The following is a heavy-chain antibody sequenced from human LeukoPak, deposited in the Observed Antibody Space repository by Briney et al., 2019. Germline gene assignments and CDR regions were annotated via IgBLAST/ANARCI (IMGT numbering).Heavy chain of an antibody. J-gene: IGHJ6*03. CDR1: GGSISSSSYY. CDR3: ARQSIAARGYYYYMGV. D-gene: IGHD6-6*01. CDR2: IYYSGST. Sequence: SETLSLTCTVSGGSISSSSYYWGWIRQPPGKGLEWIGSIYYSGSTYYNPSLKSRVTISVDTSKNQSSLRLSSVTAADTAVYYCARQSIAARGYYYYMGVWGKGTTVTVSS. V-gene: IGHV4-39*01.